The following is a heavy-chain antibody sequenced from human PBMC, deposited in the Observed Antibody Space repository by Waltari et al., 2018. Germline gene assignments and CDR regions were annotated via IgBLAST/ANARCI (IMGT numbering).Heavy chain of an antibody. J-gene: IGHJ3*02. V-gene: IGHV1-69-2*01. Sequence: EVQLVQSGAEVKKPGATVKISCKASGYTFTDYYMHWVQQAPGKGLEWMGRVDPEDGETIYAEKFQGRVTITADTSTDTAYMELSSLRSEDTAVYYCATDPYYYDSSGYYVGAFDIWGQGTMVTVSS. CDR3: ATDPYYYDSSGYYVGAFDI. CDR2: VDPEDGET. CDR1: GYTFTDYY. D-gene: IGHD3-22*01.